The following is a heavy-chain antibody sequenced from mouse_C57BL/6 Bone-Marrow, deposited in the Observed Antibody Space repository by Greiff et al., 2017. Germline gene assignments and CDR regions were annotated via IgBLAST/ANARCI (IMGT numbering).Heavy chain of an antibody. CDR2: IDPSDSYT. D-gene: IGHD2-2*01. CDR1: GYTFTSYW. J-gene: IGHJ1*03. Sequence: QVQLQQPGAELVMPGASVKLSCKASGYTFTSYWMHWVKQRPGQGLEWIGEIDPSDSYTNYNQKFKGKSTLTVDKSSSTAYMQLSSLTSEDSAVYYCSRERLSGYFDVWGTGTPLTVSS. V-gene: IGHV1-69*01. CDR3: SRERLSGYFDV.